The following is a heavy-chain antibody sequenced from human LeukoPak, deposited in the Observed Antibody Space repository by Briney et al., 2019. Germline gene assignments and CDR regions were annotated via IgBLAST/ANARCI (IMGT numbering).Heavy chain of an antibody. CDR2: IYTSGST. CDR1: GGSISSYY. Sequence: TSETLSLTCTVSGGSISSYYWSWIRQPAGKGLEWIGRIYTSGSTNYNPSLKSRVTISVDTSKNQFSLKLSSVTAADTAVYYCARRDDDILTGYYDYWGRGTLVTVSS. D-gene: IGHD3-9*01. CDR3: ARRDDDILTGYYDY. V-gene: IGHV4-4*07. J-gene: IGHJ4*02.